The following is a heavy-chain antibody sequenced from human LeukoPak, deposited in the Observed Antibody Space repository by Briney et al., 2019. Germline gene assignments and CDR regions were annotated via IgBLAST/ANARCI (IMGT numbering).Heavy chain of an antibody. V-gene: IGHV4-38-2*02. CDR3: ARAPPSYGYFDY. J-gene: IGHJ4*02. CDR1: GYSISSGYY. CDR2: IYHSGST. Sequence: SETLSLTCTVSGYSISSGYYWGWVRQPPGKGLEWIGSIYHSGSTYYNPSLKSRVTISVDTSKNQFSLKLSSVTAADTAVYYCARAPPSYGYFDYWGQGTLVTVSS. D-gene: IGHD5-18*01.